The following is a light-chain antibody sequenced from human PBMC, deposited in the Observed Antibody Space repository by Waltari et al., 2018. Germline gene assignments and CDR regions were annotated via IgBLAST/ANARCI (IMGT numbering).Light chain of an antibody. Sequence: DIQMTQSPSSLSASVGDRVTITCRASQGIGNDLGWYQQKPGKAPKRLIHAASGLQSGVPSRFSGSGSGTEFTLTIRSLQPEDFATYYCLQHNSYPPTFGPGTKVDIE. CDR1: QGIGND. V-gene: IGKV1-17*01. J-gene: IGKJ3*01. CDR3: LQHNSYPPT. CDR2: AAS.